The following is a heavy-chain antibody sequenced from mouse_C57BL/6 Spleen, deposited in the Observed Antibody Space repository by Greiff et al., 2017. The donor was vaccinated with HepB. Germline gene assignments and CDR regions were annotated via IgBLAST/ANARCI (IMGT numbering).Heavy chain of an antibody. J-gene: IGHJ3*01. D-gene: IGHD3-2*02. Sequence: VQLQQSGAELARPGASVKLSCKASGYTFTSYGISWVKQRTGQGLEWIGEIYPRSGNTYYNEKFKGKATLTADKSSSTAYMELRSLTSEDSAVYFCARKEATAQVPGFAYWGQGTLVTVSA. V-gene: IGHV1-81*01. CDR3: ARKEATAQVPGFAY. CDR1: GYTFTSYG. CDR2: IYPRSGNT.